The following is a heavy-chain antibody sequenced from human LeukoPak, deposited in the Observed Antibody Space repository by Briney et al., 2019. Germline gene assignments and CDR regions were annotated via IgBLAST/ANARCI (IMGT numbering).Heavy chain of an antibody. CDR3: IRTLIVATSPYMDV. J-gene: IGHJ6*03. V-gene: IGHV3-74*01. Sequence: PVGSLRLSCAASGFTFSSYWMHWVRQAPGKGLVWVSRVNSDGTGTTYADSVEGRFTISRDNAKNTVYLQMHSLRAEDTAIYYCIRTLIVATSPYMDVWGKGTTVTVSS. D-gene: IGHD5-12*01. CDR1: GFTFSSYW. CDR2: VNSDGTGT.